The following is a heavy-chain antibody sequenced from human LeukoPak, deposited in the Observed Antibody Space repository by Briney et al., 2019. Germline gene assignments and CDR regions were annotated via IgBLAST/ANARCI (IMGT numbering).Heavy chain of an antibody. J-gene: IGHJ4*02. V-gene: IGHV3-74*01. CDR1: VFTFSNYW. CDR3: ARDGIVGAYNSGNDY. Sequence: PGGSLRLSCAASVFTFSNYWMHRVRQAPGKGLVWVSRMNSDGSTTAYADSVKGRFTISRDNAKNTLYLQMNSLRAEDTAVYYCARDGIVGAYNSGNDYWGQGTLVTVSS. D-gene: IGHD1-26*01. CDR2: MNSDGSTT.